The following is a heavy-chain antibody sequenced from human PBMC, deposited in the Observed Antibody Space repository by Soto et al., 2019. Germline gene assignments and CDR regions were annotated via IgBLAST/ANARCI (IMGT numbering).Heavy chain of an antibody. Sequence: PGGSLRLSCAASGFTFSSYWMSWVRQAPGEGLEWVANIKQDGSEKYYVDSVKGRFTISRDNAKNSLYLQMNSLRAEDTAVYYCARNYDSSGNPYYYYGMDVWGQGTTVTVS. CDR2: IKQDGSEK. CDR3: ARNYDSSGNPYYYYGMDV. J-gene: IGHJ6*02. D-gene: IGHD3-22*01. CDR1: GFTFSSYW. V-gene: IGHV3-7*01.